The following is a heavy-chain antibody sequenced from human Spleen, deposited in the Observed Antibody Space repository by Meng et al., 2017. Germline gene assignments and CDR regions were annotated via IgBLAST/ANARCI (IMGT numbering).Heavy chain of an antibody. CDR1: GGSISSGGYY. CDR3: ARVFGYNSFFDS. D-gene: IGHD5-24*01. CDR2: ISYSGST. V-gene: IGHV4-39*07. J-gene: IGHJ4*02. Sequence: SETLSLTCTVSGGSISSGGYYWSWIRQHPGKGLEWIGVISYSGSTYYSPSLMSRVTMSLENPKNHFSLNLTSVTPADTAIYYCARVFGYNSFFDSWGQGTLVTVSS.